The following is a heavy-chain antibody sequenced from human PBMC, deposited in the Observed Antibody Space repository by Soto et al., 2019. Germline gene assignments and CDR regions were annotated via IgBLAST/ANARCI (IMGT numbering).Heavy chain of an antibody. Sequence: QISLKESGPTLVKPTQTLTLTCTFSGFSLRTDEVGVGWIRQPPGKALEWLALIYWDGDERYSPSLNSRLTITKATSKNQVLLTLTHVEPIDTATYYCAHSVYTSGNSFDYWGQGTLVTVSS. CDR2: IYWDGDE. V-gene: IGHV2-5*02. J-gene: IGHJ4*02. CDR1: GFSLRTDEVG. CDR3: AHSVYTSGNSFDY. D-gene: IGHD3-10*01.